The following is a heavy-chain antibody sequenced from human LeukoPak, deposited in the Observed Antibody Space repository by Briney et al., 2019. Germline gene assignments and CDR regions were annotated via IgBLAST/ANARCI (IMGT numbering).Heavy chain of an antibody. CDR2: IYHSGNT. D-gene: IGHD5-24*01. V-gene: IGHV4-30-2*01. CDR1: GGSISSGGYY. Sequence: SQTLSLTCTVSGGSISSGGYYWSWIRQPPGKGLEWIGYIYHSGNTYYNPSLKSRVTISVDRSKNQFSLKLSSVTAADTAVYYCARERRDGSYYFDYWGQGTLVTVSS. J-gene: IGHJ4*02. CDR3: ARERRDGSYYFDY.